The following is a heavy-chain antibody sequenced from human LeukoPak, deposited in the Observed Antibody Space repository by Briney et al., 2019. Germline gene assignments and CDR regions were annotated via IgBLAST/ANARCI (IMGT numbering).Heavy chain of an antibody. J-gene: IGHJ4*02. CDR1: VGSITSYY. D-gene: IGHD6-19*01. CDR3: ARRAVADNYFDY. CDR2: IYSSGST. V-gene: IGHV4-59*08. Sequence: SETLSLTCTVSVGSITSYYWSWIRQPPGKGLEWIGYIYSSGSTTYNPSLRSRVTISVDTSKNQFSLRLTSVTAADTAVYYCARRAVADNYFDYWGQGTLVTDSS.